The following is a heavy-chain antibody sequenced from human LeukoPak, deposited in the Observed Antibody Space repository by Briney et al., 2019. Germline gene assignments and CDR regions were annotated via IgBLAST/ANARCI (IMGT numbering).Heavy chain of an antibody. D-gene: IGHD1-26*01. CDR2: ISGSGGST. Sequence: PGGSPRLSCAASGFTFDDYAMHWVRQAPGKGLEWVSAISGSGGSTYYADSVKGRFTISRDNSKNTLYLQMNSLRAEDTAVYYCAKEKKWEPYFDYWGQGTLVTVSS. CDR1: GFTFDDYA. CDR3: AKEKKWEPYFDY. J-gene: IGHJ4*02. V-gene: IGHV3-23*01.